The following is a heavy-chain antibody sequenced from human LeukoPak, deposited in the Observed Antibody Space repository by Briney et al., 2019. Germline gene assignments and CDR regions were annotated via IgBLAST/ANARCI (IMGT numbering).Heavy chain of an antibody. Sequence: LKPSETLSLTCAVYGGSFSGYYWNWIRQPPEKGLEWIGEINQSGSINYNLSLKSRVTMSVDTSKNRFSLKLSSVTAADTAVYYCARGSYGDYGFKHWYFDLWGRGTLVTVSS. V-gene: IGHV4-34*01. CDR1: GGSFSGYY. J-gene: IGHJ2*01. D-gene: IGHD4-17*01. CDR3: ARGSYGDYGFKHWYFDL. CDR2: INQSGSI.